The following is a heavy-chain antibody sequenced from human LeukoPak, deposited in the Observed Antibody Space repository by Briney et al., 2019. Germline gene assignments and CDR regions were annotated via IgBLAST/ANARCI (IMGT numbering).Heavy chain of an antibody. V-gene: IGHV3-7*04. Sequence: GGSLRLSCAACGFTFRSYWMSWVRQAPGKGREWVANIKQEGSEKYYVDAVNGRFTISRENAKNSLYQQMNSRRAEGVAVYYCARVRCSGGSCGRGLDPWGQGTLVTVSS. D-gene: IGHD2-15*01. CDR3: ARVRCSGGSCGRGLDP. CDR1: GFTFRSYW. J-gene: IGHJ5*02. CDR2: IKQEGSEK.